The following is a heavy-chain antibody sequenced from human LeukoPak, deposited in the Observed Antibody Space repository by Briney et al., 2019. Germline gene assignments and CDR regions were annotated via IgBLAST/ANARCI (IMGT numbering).Heavy chain of an antibody. D-gene: IGHD1-26*01. CDR1: EFTFSSYG. CDR3: AKDQGWELLLYHYYGMDV. J-gene: IGHJ6*02. Sequence: GRSLRLSCAASEFTFSSYGMHWVRQAPGKGLEWVAVISYDGSNKYYADSVKGRFTISRDSSKNTLYLQMSSLRAEDTAVYYCAKDQGWELLLYHYYGMDVWGQGTTVTVSS. CDR2: ISYDGSNK. V-gene: IGHV3-30*18.